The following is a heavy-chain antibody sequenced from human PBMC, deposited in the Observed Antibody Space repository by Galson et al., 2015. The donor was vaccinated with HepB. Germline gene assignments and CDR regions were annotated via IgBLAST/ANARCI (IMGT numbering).Heavy chain of an antibody. CDR2: IIPILGIA. V-gene: IGHV1-69*04. J-gene: IGHJ6*02. CDR1: GGTFSSYA. D-gene: IGHD3-10*01. CDR3: ARLEYYGSGREIYYYYGMDV. Sequence: SVKVSCKASGGTFSSYAISWVRQAPGQGLEWMGRIIPILGIANYAQKFQGRVTITADKSTSTAYMELSSLRSEDTAVYYCARLEYYGSGREIYYYYGMDVWGQGTTVTVSS.